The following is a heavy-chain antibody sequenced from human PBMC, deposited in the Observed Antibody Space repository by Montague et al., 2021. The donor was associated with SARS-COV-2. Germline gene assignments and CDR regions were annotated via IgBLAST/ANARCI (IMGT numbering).Heavy chain of an antibody. Sequence: SLRLSCAASGFTFSDYYISWVRQAPGKGLEWVSYISSSSSNTNYADSVKGRFTISRDTSKNSLYLQMNSLRAEDTAVYYCARDVGVVCNCFCPWGQGTVVTVS. CDR2: ISSSSSNT. J-gene: IGHJ5*02. D-gene: IGHD3-10*01. V-gene: IGHV3-11*05. CDR3: ARDVGVVCNCFCP. CDR1: GFTFSDYY.